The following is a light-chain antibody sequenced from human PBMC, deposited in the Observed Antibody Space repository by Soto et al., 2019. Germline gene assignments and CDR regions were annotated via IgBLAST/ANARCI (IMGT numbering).Light chain of an antibody. CDR2: GAS. V-gene: IGKV3-20*01. CDR3: QQYMSSVT. CDR1: QSVDSTF. J-gene: IGKJ1*01. Sequence: EIVLTQSPGSLSLSPGERATLSCRASQSVDSTFFAWYHKKPGQAPRLLIYGASKRATGVPDRFSGSGSGTDFTLPISRLEDEDFEVYYCQQYMSSVTFGQGTKVDI.